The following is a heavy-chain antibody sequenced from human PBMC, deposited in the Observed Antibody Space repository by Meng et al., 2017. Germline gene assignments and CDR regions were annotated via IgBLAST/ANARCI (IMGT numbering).Heavy chain of an antibody. CDR3: ARTRGDYYFDY. V-gene: IGHV4-61*01. CDR1: GDSVSVGSHY. CDR2: IDYGGST. Sequence: QGQLAESGPGLGRPSATLSLTCTVSGDSVSVGSHYWSWIRQPPGKGLEWIGYIDYGGSTSYNPSLRSRVTISVDTSNNQFSLKLSSVTAADTAVFYCARTRGDYYFDYWGQGTLVTVSS. J-gene: IGHJ4*02. D-gene: IGHD3-16*01.